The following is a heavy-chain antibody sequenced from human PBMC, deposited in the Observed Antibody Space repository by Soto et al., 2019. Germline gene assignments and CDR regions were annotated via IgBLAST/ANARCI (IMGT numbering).Heavy chain of an antibody. V-gene: IGHV4-4*07. CDR3: ARDLRLRYCSSTSCPHPKNWFDP. D-gene: IGHD2-2*01. CDR2: IYTSGST. Sequence: SETLSLTCTVSGGSISSYYWSWIRQPAGKGLEWIGRIYTSGSTNYNPSLKSRVTMSVDTSKNQFSLKLSSVTAADPAVYYCARDLRLRYCSSTSCPHPKNWFDPWGQGTLVTSPQ. CDR1: GGSISSYY. J-gene: IGHJ5*02.